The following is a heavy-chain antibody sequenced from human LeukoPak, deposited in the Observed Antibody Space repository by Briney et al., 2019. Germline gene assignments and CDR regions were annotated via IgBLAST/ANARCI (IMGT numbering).Heavy chain of an antibody. D-gene: IGHD2-2*01. Sequence: GGSLRLSCTTSGFTFGDYAMSWVRQAPGKGLGWVGFIRSKVHGGTPEYAASVKGRFTISRDDSKSIAYLQMNSLKTEDKAVYYCNRVDCSSTSCDKSHADYWGRGTLVTVSS. CDR3: NRVDCSSTSCDKSHADY. CDR1: GFTFGDYA. CDR2: IRSKVHGGTP. V-gene: IGHV3-49*04. J-gene: IGHJ4*02.